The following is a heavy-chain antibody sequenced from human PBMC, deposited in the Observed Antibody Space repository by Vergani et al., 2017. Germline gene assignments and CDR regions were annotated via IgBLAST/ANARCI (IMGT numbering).Heavy chain of an antibody. CDR2: VYYTGST. V-gene: IGHV4-59*01. CDR3: ARRRGISLAVWGMDV. Sequence: QVQLQESGPGLVKPSETLSLTCTVSGAAIKDFYWSWFRQPPGKGLEWIGYVYYTGSTTYNPSLKSRVTISVDTSNNQFSLRMTSLTAADTAVYYCARRRGISLAVWGMDVWGQGTTVTVSS. D-gene: IGHD2-15*01. J-gene: IGHJ6*02. CDR1: GAAIKDFY.